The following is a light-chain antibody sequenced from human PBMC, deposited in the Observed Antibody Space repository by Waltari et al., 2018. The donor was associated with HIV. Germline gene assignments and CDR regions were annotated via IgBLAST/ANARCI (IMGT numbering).Light chain of an antibody. CDR1: VLAKSY. CDR2: KDK. Sequence: SYELTQPSSVSVSPGQTTRITCSGDVLAKSYARWFQQKPGQAPGVMIYKDKERPSGIPERFSGSSSGTTVTLTISGAQIEDEADYYCYSAADNMGVFGGGTKLTVL. J-gene: IGLJ3*02. V-gene: IGLV3-27*01. CDR3: YSAADNMGV.